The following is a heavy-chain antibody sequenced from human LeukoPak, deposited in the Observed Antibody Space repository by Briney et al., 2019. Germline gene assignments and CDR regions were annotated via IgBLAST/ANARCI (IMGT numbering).Heavy chain of an antibody. V-gene: IGHV3-48*03. CDR2: ISSSGSTI. CDR1: GFTFSSYE. D-gene: IGHD1-26*01. J-gene: IGHJ4*02. CDR3: ARNPSRVGIDY. Sequence: GGSLRLSCAASGFTFSSYEMNWARQAPGKGLEWVSYISSSGSTIYYADSVKGRFTTSRDNAKNSLYLQVNSLRDEDTAVYYCARNPSRVGIDYWGQGTLVTVSS.